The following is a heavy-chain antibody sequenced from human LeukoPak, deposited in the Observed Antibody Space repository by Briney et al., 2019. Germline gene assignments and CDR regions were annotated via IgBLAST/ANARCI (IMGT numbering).Heavy chain of an antibody. CDR3: ARDLPLTVTTSDY. Sequence: ASVKVSCKASGYTFTGYYMHWVRQAPGQGLEWMGWIIPNSGGTNYAQKFQGRVTMTMDTSISTAYMELSRLRSDDTAVYYCARDLPLTVTTSDYWGQGTLVTVSS. CDR1: GYTFTGYY. CDR2: IIPNSGGT. D-gene: IGHD4-17*01. V-gene: IGHV1-2*02. J-gene: IGHJ4*02.